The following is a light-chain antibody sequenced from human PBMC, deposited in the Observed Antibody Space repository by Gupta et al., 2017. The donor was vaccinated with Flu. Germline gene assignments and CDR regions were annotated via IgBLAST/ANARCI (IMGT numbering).Light chain of an antibody. CDR2: YKSDSDK. Sequence: TLRSGINVGTSKIYWYQQKPGSPPQYLLTYKSDSDKQQGSGVPSRFSGSKDVSANAGILLISGLQSEDEADYYCVIWHSSAWVFGGGTKLTVL. J-gene: IGLJ2*01. CDR1: SGINVGTSK. CDR3: VIWHSSAWV. V-gene: IGLV5-45*01.